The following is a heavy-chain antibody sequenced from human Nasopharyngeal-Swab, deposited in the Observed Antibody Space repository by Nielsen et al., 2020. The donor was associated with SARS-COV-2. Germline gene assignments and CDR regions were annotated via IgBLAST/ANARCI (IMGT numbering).Heavy chain of an antibody. CDR3: ARERTVAYFDY. J-gene: IGHJ4*02. CDR1: GGSISSGGYY. Sequence: SETLSLTCTFSGGSISSGGYYWSWIRQHPGKGLEWIGYIYYSGSTYYNPSLKSRVTISVDTSKNQSSLKLSSVTAADTAVYYCARERTVAYFDYWGQGTLVTVSS. D-gene: IGHD6-19*01. V-gene: IGHV4-31*03. CDR2: IYYSGST.